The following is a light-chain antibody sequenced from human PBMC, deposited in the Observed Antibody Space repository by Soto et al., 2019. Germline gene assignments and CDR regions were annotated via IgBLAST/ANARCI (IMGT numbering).Light chain of an antibody. V-gene: IGLV1-40*01. Sequence: QSVLTQPPSVSGAPGQRVTISCTGSSSNIGAGYDVHWYQQLPGTAPKLLIYGNSNRPSGVPDRLSGSKSGTSASLAITGLQAEDEVDYYCQSYDSSLSGSRVFGGGTKLTVL. CDR1: SSNIGAGYD. CDR3: QSYDSSLSGSRV. CDR2: GNS. J-gene: IGLJ2*01.